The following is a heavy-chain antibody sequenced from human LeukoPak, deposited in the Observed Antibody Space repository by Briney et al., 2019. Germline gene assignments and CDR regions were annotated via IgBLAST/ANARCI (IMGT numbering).Heavy chain of an antibody. CDR1: GFTFSSYN. CDR3: SSPTF. CDR2: ISSSGSTI. Sequence: GSPVFSCAASGFTFSSYNMNWVAQAPGKGLEWLSYISSSGSTIYYGDSIKDRFTIARDNAKNSLYLQMNSLRDEDTAVYCCSSPTFWGQGTLVTVSS. V-gene: IGHV3-48*02. J-gene: IGHJ1*01.